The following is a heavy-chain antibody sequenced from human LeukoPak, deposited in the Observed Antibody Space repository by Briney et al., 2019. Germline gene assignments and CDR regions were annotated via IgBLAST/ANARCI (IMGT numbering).Heavy chain of an antibody. CDR2: IYYSGST. CDR1: GGSISSGGYY. V-gene: IGHV4-61*08. CDR3: ARQLSTVTTCWFDP. J-gene: IGHJ5*02. D-gene: IGHD4-11*01. Sequence: PSETLSPTCTVSGGSISSGGYYWSWIRQHPGKGLEWIGYIYYSGSTNYNPSLKSRVTISVDTSKNQFSLKLSSVTAADTAVYYCARQLSTVTTCWFDPWGQGTLVTVSS.